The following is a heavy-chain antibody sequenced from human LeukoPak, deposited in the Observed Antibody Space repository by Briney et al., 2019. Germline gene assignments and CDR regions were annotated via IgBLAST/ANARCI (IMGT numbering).Heavy chain of an antibody. Sequence: PGGSLRLSCAASGFTFDDYAMHWVRQAPGKGLEWVSGISWNSGSIGYADSVKGRFTISRDNAKNSLYLQMNSLRAEDMALYYCAKGGGLGYCSSTSCLKDAFDIWGQGTMVTVSS. CDR3: AKGGGLGYCSSTSCLKDAFDI. D-gene: IGHD2-2*01. CDR2: ISWNSGSI. J-gene: IGHJ3*02. CDR1: GFTFDDYA. V-gene: IGHV3-9*03.